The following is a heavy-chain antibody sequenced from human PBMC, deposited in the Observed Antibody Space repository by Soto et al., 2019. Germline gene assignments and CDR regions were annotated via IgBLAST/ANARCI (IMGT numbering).Heavy chain of an antibody. D-gene: IGHD3-3*01. CDR1: GGSISSYY. Sequence: SETLSLTCTVSGGSISSYYWSWIRQPPGKGLEWIGYIYYSGSTNYNPSLKSRVTISVDTSKNQFSLKLSSVTAADTAVYYCARGSRYVFWSGYHPVSNKKYYLDYWGKGTLVPVSS. CDR2: IYYSGST. CDR3: ARGSRYVFWSGYHPVSNKKYYLDY. V-gene: IGHV4-59*01. J-gene: IGHJ4*02.